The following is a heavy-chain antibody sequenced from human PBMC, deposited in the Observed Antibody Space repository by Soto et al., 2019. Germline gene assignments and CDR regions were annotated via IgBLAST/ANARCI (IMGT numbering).Heavy chain of an antibody. CDR1: GFTFSSYW. J-gene: IGHJ6*02. Sequence: GGSLRLSCAASGFTFSSYWMSWVRQAPGQGLEWVAKIKQDGSEKYYVDSVKGRFTISRDNAKNSLYLQMNSLRAEDTAVYYCARDPKISVWFGSVEYYYYGMDVWGQGTTVTFSS. CDR2: IKQDGSEK. V-gene: IGHV3-7*01. D-gene: IGHD3-10*01. CDR3: ARDPKISVWFGSVEYYYYGMDV.